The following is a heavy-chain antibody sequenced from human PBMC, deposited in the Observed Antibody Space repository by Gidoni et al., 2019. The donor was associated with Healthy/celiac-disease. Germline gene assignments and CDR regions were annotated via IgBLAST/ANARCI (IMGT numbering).Heavy chain of an antibody. D-gene: IGHD6-13*01. CDR3: ARADIAAADYFDY. CDR2: IYHSGST. J-gene: IGHJ4*02. Sequence: QVQLQESGPGLLKPSRTLSLTCAVSVGSISSSNWWSWVRQPPGKGLEWIGEIYHSGSTNFNPSLKSRVTRSVDKSKNQFYLKLSSVTAADTAVYYCARADIAAADYFDYWGQGTLVTVAS. V-gene: IGHV4-4*02. CDR1: VGSISSSNW.